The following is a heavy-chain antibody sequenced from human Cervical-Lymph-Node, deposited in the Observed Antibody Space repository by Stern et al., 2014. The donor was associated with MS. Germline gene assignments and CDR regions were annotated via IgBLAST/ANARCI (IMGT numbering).Heavy chain of an antibody. Sequence: QVKLVESGAEMKTPGSSVKVSCKASGGTFTSYAINWVRQAPGPGLAWLGVIIPMFGTINYAQNFQGRVTITADESTGTAYMELTGLTSEDTAVFYCARDGRGNFFYFDLWGRGTLVTVSS. CDR1: GGTFTSYA. D-gene: IGHD4-23*01. CDR3: ARDGRGNFFYFDL. CDR2: IIPMFGTI. V-gene: IGHV1-69*01. J-gene: IGHJ2*01.